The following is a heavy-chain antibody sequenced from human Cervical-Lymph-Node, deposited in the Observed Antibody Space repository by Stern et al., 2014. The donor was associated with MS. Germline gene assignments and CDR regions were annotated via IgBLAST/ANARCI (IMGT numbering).Heavy chain of an antibody. D-gene: IGHD3-22*01. Sequence: VQLVESGAEVKKPGSSVKGSCKASGGTFSTYGISWVRQAPGHGLEWMAGIIPIFGTANYAQKFQGRVTITADESTNTAYMELSSLRSEDTAVYYCAREFNYDSSGYYFYYWGQGTLVTVSS. J-gene: IGHJ4*02. CDR1: GGTFSTYG. CDR2: IIPIFGTA. V-gene: IGHV1-69*01. CDR3: AREFNYDSSGYYFYY.